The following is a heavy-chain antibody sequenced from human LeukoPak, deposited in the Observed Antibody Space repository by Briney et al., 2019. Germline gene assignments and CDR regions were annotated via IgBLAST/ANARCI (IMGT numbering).Heavy chain of an antibody. CDR3: TTVTLRPVGL. CDR2: IKSKTDGGTI. D-gene: IGHD3-10*01. CDR1: GFTFTNAW. Sequence: GGSLRLSCAASGFTFTNAWMSWVRQAPGKGLEWVGRIKSKTDGGTIDYAAPVKGRFTISRHDSKNTLFLQMNSLKIEDTAVYYCTTVTLRPVGLWGQGTLVTVSS. V-gene: IGHV3-15*05. J-gene: IGHJ4*02.